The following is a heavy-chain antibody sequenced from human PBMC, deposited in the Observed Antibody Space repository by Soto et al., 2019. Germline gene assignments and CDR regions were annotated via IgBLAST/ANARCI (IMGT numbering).Heavy chain of an antibody. Sequence: GEYLKISCKGCRYSFATYWICWVRQMLGKSLEWMGIIYPGDSDTRYSPSFQGQVTISADKSISTAYLQWSSLKASDTAMYYCARQEPYYYGSGIFWCKATTGTASS. J-gene: IGHJ6*03. D-gene: IGHD3-10*01. CDR3: ARQEPYYYGSGIF. CDR1: RYSFATYW. V-gene: IGHV5-51*01. CDR2: IYPGDSDT.